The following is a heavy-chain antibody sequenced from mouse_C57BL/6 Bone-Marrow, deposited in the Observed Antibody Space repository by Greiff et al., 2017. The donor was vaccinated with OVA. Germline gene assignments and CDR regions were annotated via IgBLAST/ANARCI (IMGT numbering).Heavy chain of an antibody. CDR2: MYPISGST. Sequence: QVTLNVSGAELARPGPPVKLSCKVLGYLFTSTGISWVKQSTGQGLEWIGEMYPISGSTYYNVKFKGKATLTADKSSSTAYMVLLSLTSEDSAFYFCVRFGFYFDYWGQGTTLTVSS. CDR1: GYLFTSTG. CDR3: VRFGFYFDY. J-gene: IGHJ2*01. V-gene: IGHV1-81*01.